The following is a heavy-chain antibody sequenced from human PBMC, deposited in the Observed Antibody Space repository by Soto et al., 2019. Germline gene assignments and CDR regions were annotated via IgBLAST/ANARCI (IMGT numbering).Heavy chain of an antibody. J-gene: IGHJ4*02. V-gene: IGHV3-23*01. CDR3: AKARDQQWVRLPFDY. CDR1: GFFFSSYT. Sequence: EVQLLESGGGLVQPGGSLRLSCVGSGFFFSSYTMTWVRQAPGKGLEWVSSFSATSENTYYADSVRGRFTISRDNSKNTHCLQINSLTAEDTAMYYCAKARDQQWVRLPFDYWGQGILVIVSS. D-gene: IGHD6-19*01. CDR2: FSATSENT.